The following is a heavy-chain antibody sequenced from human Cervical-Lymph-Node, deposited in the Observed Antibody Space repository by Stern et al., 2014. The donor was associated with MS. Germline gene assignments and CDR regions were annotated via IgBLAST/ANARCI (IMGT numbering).Heavy chain of an antibody. CDR2: ISYDGIDK. D-gene: IGHD1-26*01. V-gene: IGHV3-30*04. CDR3: AKGGSGSYLD. Sequence: QVQLVESGGGVVQPGRSLRLSCAASGFVFRRYALHWVRQAPGKGLEWMALISYDGIDKYYTDSVKGRFTVSRDNSNNTVDLEMNSLRLEDTAVYYCAKGGSGSYLDWGQGSLVTVSS. J-gene: IGHJ4*02. CDR1: GFVFRRYA.